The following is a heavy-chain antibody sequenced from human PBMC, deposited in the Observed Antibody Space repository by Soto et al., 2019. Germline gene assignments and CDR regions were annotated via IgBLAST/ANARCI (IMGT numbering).Heavy chain of an antibody. V-gene: IGHV3-11*01. CDR3: ARADSYYHDSSGYLDY. CDR1: GFTFSDYY. J-gene: IGHJ4*02. Sequence: PGGSLRLSCAASGFTFSDYYMSWIRQAPGKGLEWVSYISSSGSTIYYADSVKGRFTISRDNAKNSLYLQMNSLRAEDTAVYYCARADSYYHDSSGYLDYWGQGTLVTVSS. CDR2: ISSSGSTI. D-gene: IGHD3-22*01.